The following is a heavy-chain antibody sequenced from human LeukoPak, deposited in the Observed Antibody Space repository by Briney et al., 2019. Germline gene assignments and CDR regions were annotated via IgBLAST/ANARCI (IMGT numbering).Heavy chain of an antibody. D-gene: IGHD2-8*02. CDR1: GYTFTTFE. CDR2: VNPNSGDT. J-gene: IGHJ4*02. V-gene: IGHV1-8*02. CDR3: ARVDTGLTY. Sequence: GASVKVSCKASGYTFTTFEISWVRQAPGQGLEWMGWVNPNSGDTGYAQQIQGRVNLTRNTAIATAYMEPSSLKSEDTAVYYCARVDTGLTYWGQGTLIIVSS.